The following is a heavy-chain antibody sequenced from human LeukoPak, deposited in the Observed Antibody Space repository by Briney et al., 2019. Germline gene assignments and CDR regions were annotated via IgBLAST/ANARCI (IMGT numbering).Heavy chain of an antibody. V-gene: IGHV3-21*01. D-gene: IGHD3-22*01. CDR1: GFTFSSYS. J-gene: IGHJ4*02. Sequence: GGSLRLSCAASGFTFSSYSMNWVPQAPGKGLEWVSSISSSSSYIYYADSVKGRFTISRDNAKNSLYLQMNSLRAEDTAVYYCARDPPDYYDSSGYYPTGDYWGQGTLVTVSS. CDR3: ARDPPDYYDSSGYYPTGDY. CDR2: ISSSSSYI.